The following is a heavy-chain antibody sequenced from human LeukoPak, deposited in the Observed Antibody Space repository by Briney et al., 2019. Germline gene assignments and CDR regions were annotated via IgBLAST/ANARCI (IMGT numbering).Heavy chain of an antibody. CDR3: ARDAGNSGYGCDL. D-gene: IGHD5-12*01. CDR2: IRSSSET. V-gene: IGHV3-48*01. CDR1: GFIFSQYS. J-gene: IGHJ5*02. Sequence: GGSLRLSCAASGFIFSQYSMNWVRQAPGKGLEWVSHIRSSSETFYADSVKGRFTMSRDNARNSLYLQMNNLRGEDTAIYYCARDAGNSGYGCDLWGQGTLVTVSS.